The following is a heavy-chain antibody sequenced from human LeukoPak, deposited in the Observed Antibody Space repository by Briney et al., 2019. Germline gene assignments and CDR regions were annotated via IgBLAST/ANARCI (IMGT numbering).Heavy chain of an antibody. D-gene: IGHD5-18*01. CDR2: MSYDGFNK. CDR1: GFTFSSYA. J-gene: IGHJ4*02. V-gene: IGHV3-30*18. CDR3: AKTKGYSYGYYFDY. Sequence: GGSLRLSCAASGFTFSSYAMHWVRQSLGKGLEWVAVMSYDGFNKYYADSVKGRFTISRDNSKNTLYLQMNSLRAEDAAVYYCAKTKGYSYGYYFDYWGQGTLVTVSS.